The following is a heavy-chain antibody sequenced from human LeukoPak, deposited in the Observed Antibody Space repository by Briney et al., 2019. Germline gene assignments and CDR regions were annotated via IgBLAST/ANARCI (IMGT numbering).Heavy chain of an antibody. J-gene: IGHJ4*02. CDR1: GGSFSGYY. Sequence: SETLSLTCAVYGGSFSGYYWSWIRQPPGKGLEWIGEINHSGSTNYNPSLKSRVTISVDTSKNQFSLKLSSVTAADTAVYYCARDRVVVVPAAQYFDYWGQGTLVTVSS. V-gene: IGHV4-34*01. CDR3: ARDRVVVVPAAQYFDY. D-gene: IGHD2-2*01. CDR2: INHSGST.